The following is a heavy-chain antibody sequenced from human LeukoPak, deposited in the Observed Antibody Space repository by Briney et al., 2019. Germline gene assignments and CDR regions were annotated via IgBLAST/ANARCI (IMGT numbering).Heavy chain of an antibody. Sequence: GGSLRLSCAASGFTFSSYAMSWVRQAPGQRLEWVSAISGSGVSTYYADSVKGRFTISRDNSKNTLYLQMNSLRAEDTAVYYCAKDRSGWSISDYWGQRTLVTVSS. D-gene: IGHD6-19*01. J-gene: IGHJ4*02. CDR2: ISGSGVST. V-gene: IGHV3-23*01. CDR1: GFTFSSYA. CDR3: AKDRSGWSISDY.